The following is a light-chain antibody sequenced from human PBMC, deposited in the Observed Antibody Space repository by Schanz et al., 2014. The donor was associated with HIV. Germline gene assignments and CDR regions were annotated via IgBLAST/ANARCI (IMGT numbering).Light chain of an antibody. Sequence: EIVLTQSPGTLSLSLGERATLSCRASQSVSSNFLAWYQQKPNQAPRLLMYGASNRATGIPDRFSGSESGTDFTLTISSLEPEDFAVYYCQQGGSWPLTFGGGTTVEIK. J-gene: IGKJ4*01. CDR1: QSVSSNF. CDR2: GAS. V-gene: IGKV3-20*01. CDR3: QQGGSWPLT.